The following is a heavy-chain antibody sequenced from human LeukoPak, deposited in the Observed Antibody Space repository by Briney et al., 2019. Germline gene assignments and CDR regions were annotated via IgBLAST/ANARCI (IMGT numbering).Heavy chain of an antibody. CDR1: GGSTSSYY. D-gene: IGHD3-9*01. CDR2: IYYSGST. J-gene: IGHJ4*02. Sequence: SETLSLTCTVSGGSTSSYYWSWIRQPPGKGLEWIGYIYYSGSTNYNPSLKSRVTISVDTSKNQFSLKLSSVTAADTAVYYCARDDILTGYHDYWGQGTLVTVSS. CDR3: ARDDILTGYHDY. V-gene: IGHV4-59*08.